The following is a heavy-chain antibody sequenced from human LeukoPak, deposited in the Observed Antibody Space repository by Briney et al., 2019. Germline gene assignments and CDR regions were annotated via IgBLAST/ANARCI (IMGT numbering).Heavy chain of an antibody. V-gene: IGHV4-4*07. CDR3: ARGRGSSWYYFDY. Sequence: PSETLSLTCTGSGGSLSRYYWGWVRQPAGKGLEWIGRIYASGSTNYNPSLKGRVTMSVDTSKNQFSLQLRSVTAADTAVYYCARGRGSSWYYFDYWGQGTLVTVSS. CDR2: IYASGST. J-gene: IGHJ4*02. CDR1: GGSLSRYY. D-gene: IGHD6-13*01.